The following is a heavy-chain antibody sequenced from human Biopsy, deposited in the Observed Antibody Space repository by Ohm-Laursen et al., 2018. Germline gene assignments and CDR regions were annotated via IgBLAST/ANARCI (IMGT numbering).Heavy chain of an antibody. CDR2: IYYSGNT. Sequence: SDTLSPTCVVSGYSISSDYHWGWIRQSPGKGLEWIGNIYYSGNTDYSPSLKSRVTISVDTSNNQFSLKLRSVTAADTAVYYCARQVDFWSGYVDYWGQGTLVAVSS. CDR3: ARQVDFWSGYVDY. CDR1: GYSISSDYH. D-gene: IGHD3-3*01. J-gene: IGHJ4*02. V-gene: IGHV4-38-2*01.